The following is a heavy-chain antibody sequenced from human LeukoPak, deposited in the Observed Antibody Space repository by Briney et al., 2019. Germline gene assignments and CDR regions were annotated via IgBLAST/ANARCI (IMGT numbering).Heavy chain of an antibody. J-gene: IGHJ4*02. CDR3: ASNPFDYYGSGSYSVDY. V-gene: IGHV4-34*01. CDR2: INHSGST. D-gene: IGHD3-10*01. CDR1: GGSFSGYY. Sequence: PSETLSLTCAVYGGSFSGYYWSWIRQPPGKGLEWIGEINHSGSTNYNPSLKSRVTISVDTSKNQSSLKLSSVTAADTAVYYCASNPFDYYGSGSYSVDYWAREPWSPSPQ.